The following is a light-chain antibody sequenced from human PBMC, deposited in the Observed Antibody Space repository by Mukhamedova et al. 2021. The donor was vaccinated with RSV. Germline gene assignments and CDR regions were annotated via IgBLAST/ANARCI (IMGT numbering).Light chain of an antibody. V-gene: IGLV1-47*01. J-gene: IGLJ1*01. Sequence: IGGNYVYWFQHVPGTAPKVLIYRNDQRPSGVPDRFSDSKSGTSASLAISGLRSEDEADYYCATWDDSLSGYVFGTGTTVTVL. CDR1: IGGNY. CDR3: ATWDDSLSGYV. CDR2: RND.